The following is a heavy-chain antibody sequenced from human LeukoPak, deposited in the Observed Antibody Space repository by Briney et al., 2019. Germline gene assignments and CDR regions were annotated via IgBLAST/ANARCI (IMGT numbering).Heavy chain of an antibody. V-gene: IGHV4-39*07. J-gene: IGHJ1*01. CDR2: INHSGST. CDR3: ARPYSSSWYRRLVGYFQH. Sequence: SETLSLTCTVSGGSISSSGYYWSWIRQPPGKGLEWIGEINHSGSTNYNPSLKSRVTISVDTSKNQFSLKLSSVTAADTAVYYCARPYSSSWYRRLVGYFQHWGQGTLVTVSS. CDR1: GGSISSSGYY. D-gene: IGHD6-13*01.